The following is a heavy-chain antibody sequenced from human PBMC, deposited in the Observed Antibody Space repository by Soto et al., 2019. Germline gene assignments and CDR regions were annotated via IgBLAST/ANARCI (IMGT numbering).Heavy chain of an antibody. CDR2: IYYSGST. J-gene: IGHJ5*02. Sequence: KPXESLSLPCSVSGGSVSSSGDYWGWIRQPPGKGLEWIGSIYYSGSTYYNPSLKSRVTISINTSKNQMSLELTSVTAADTAVYYCARNSGPYASSWFNAWGQRSLVIVS. D-gene: IGHD6-6*01. CDR3: ARNSGPYASSWFNA. CDR1: GGSVSSSGDY. V-gene: IGHV4-39*01.